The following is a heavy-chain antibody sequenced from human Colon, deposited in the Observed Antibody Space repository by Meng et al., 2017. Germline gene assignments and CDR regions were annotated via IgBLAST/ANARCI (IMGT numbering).Heavy chain of an antibody. CDR1: RFTFSNYE. V-gene: IGHV3-48*03. CDR3: ATRVVVTATRVFDI. J-gene: IGHJ3*02. CDR2: ISSDGSTI. Sequence: GGSLRLSCAASRFTFSNYEMNWVRQAPGKGLEWISYISSDGSTIYYADSVKGRFTISRDNAKNSLYLQVNSLRAEDTAVYYCATRVVVTATRVFDIWGQGTMVTVSS. D-gene: IGHD2-15*01.